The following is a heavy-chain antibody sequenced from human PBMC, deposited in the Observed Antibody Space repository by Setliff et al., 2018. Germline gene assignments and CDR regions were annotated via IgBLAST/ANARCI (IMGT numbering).Heavy chain of an antibody. V-gene: IGHV4-61*09. Sequence: SETLSLTCTVSGGSISSGNYYWSWIRQPAGKGLEWIGHIQTSGTTNYNPSLKSRVTISVDTSKNQFSLKLSAVTAADTAVYFCARGDGPNYYYYYMDIWGRGTMVTVSS. D-gene: IGHD2-8*01. J-gene: IGHJ6*03. CDR1: GGSISSGNYY. CDR2: IQTSGTT. CDR3: ARGDGPNYYYYYMDI.